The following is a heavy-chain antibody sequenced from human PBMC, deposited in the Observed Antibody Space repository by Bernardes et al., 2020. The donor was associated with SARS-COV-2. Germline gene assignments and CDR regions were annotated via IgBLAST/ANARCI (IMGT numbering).Heavy chain of an antibody. V-gene: IGHV4-39*01. CDR1: GGSIRSSSYY. J-gene: IGHJ4*02. D-gene: IGHD6-19*01. Sequence: SETLSLTCTVSGGSIRSSSYYWGWIRQPPGKGLEWIGSIYYSGSTYYNPSLKSRVTISVDTSKNQFSLKLSSVTAADTAVYYCARRRYSSGWQDYMGYDYWGQGTLVTVSS. CDR2: IYYSGST. CDR3: ARRRYSSGWQDYMGYDY.